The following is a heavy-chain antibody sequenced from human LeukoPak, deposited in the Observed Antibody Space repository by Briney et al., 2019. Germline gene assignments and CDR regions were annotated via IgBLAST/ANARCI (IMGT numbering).Heavy chain of an antibody. Sequence: SETLSLTCSVSGGAISSGSYYWGWIRQPPGKGLEWIGSNYYNGNTHYNPSLKSRVSISVDTSKNQFSLKLSSVTAADTAVYYCARGAIPGRMAAAGKSWFDPWGQGTLVTVSS. D-gene: IGHD6-13*01. CDR3: ARGAIPGRMAAAGKSWFDP. CDR1: GGAISSGSYY. CDR2: NYYNGNT. J-gene: IGHJ5*02. V-gene: IGHV4-39*01.